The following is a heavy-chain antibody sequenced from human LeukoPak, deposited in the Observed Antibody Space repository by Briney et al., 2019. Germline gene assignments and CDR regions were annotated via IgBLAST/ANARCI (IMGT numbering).Heavy chain of an antibody. CDR2: SNAGNGNT. D-gene: IGHD3-22*01. V-gene: IGHV1-3*02. CDR1: GYTFTSYA. Sequence: ASVKVSCKASGYTFTSYAMHWVRQAPGQRLEWMGWSNAGNGNTKYSQEFQGRVTITRDTSASTAYMELSSLRSEDTAVYYCATGAIYDSSGHPLDYWGQGTLVTVSS. CDR3: ATGAIYDSSGHPLDY. J-gene: IGHJ4*02.